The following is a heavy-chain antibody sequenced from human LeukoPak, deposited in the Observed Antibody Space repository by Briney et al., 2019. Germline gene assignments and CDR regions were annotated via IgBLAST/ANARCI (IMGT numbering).Heavy chain of an antibody. V-gene: IGHV1-2*02. Sequence: ASVKVSCKASGYTFTGYYMHSVRQAPGQGLEWRGWSNPNSGGTNYEKKFQGRVTMTRDTSISTAYMELSRLRSDDTAVYYCAREGRETNYYYYYYMGVWGKGTTVTVSS. CDR1: GYTFTGYY. CDR2: SNPNSGGT. CDR3: AREGRETNYYYYYYMGV. J-gene: IGHJ6*03. D-gene: IGHD1-7*01.